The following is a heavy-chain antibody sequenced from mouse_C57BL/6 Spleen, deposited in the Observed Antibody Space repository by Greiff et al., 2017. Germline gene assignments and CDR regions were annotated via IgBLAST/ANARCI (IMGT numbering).Heavy chain of an antibody. CDR1: GFTFSSYA. CDR3: AREYYGSSLYYAMDY. CDR2: ISDGGSYT. Sequence: EVKLVESGGGLVKPGGSLKLSCAASGFTFSSYAMSWVRQTPEQRLEWVATISDGGSYTYYPDNVKGRFTISRDNAKNNLYLQMSHLKSEDTAMYYCAREYYGSSLYYAMDYWGQGTSVTVSS. D-gene: IGHD1-1*01. J-gene: IGHJ4*01. V-gene: IGHV5-4*01.